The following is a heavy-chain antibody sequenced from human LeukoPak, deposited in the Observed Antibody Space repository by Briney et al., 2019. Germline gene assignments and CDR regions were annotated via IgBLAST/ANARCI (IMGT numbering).Heavy chain of an antibody. J-gene: IGHJ4*02. D-gene: IGHD3-10*01. CDR1: GGTFSSYA. CDR3: ARKYASGTYPLDY. V-gene: IGHV1-69*13. Sequence: GASVKVSCKASGGTFSSYAISWVRQAPGQGLEWMGGIIPIFGTANYAQKFQGRVTITADESTSTAYMELSSLRSEDTAVYYCARKYASGTYPLDYWGQGTLVTVSS. CDR2: IIPIFGTA.